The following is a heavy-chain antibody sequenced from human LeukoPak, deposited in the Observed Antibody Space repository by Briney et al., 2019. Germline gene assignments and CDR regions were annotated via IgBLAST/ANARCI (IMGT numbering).Heavy chain of an antibody. CDR1: GFTFSRYS. V-gene: IGHV3-48*01. Sequence: GGSLRLSCAASGFTFSRYSMNWVRQAPGKGLEWVSYISRSSSTIYYADSVKGRFTISRDNAKNSLYLQLNSLRAEDTAVYYCARVLHKRNYDSSDYYGFWGQGTRVTVSS. CDR3: ARVLHKRNYDSSDYYGF. J-gene: IGHJ4*02. CDR2: ISRSSSTI. D-gene: IGHD3-22*01.